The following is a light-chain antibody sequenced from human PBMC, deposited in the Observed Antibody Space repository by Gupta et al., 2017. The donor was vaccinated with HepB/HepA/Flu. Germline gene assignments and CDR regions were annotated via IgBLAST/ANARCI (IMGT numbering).Light chain of an antibody. V-gene: IGLV3-21*03. CDR2: DDT. CDR3: QVWSTSGGV. J-gene: IGLJ1*01. CDR1: NIRTKS. Sequence: SYILTQSPSVSVAPGKTARLTCGGNNIRTKSVHWYQQKPGQAPVLVVYDDTGRPSGIPERFSGSNSGNTATLTISRVEAGDEADYYCQVWSTSGGVFGTGTKVTVL.